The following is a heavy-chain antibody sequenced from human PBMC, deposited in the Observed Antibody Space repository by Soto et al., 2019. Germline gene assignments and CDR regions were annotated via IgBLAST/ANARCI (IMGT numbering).Heavy chain of an antibody. D-gene: IGHD5-12*01. CDR2: IYYSGST. J-gene: IGHJ5*02. CDR1: GGSISSYY. V-gene: IGHV4-59*12. Sequence: PSETLSLTCTVSGGSISSYYWSWIRQPPGKGLEWIGYIYYSGSTNYNPSLKSRVTISVDKSKNQFSLKLTSVTAADTAVYYCARDGYSRSFDPWGQGTLVTVST. CDR3: ARDGYSRSFDP.